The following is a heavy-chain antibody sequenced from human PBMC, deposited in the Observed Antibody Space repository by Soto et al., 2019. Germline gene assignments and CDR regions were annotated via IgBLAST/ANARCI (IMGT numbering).Heavy chain of an antibody. CDR3: ARGNLDSSSWYSPHFYYYGMDV. V-gene: IGHV3-11*06. D-gene: IGHD6-13*01. Sequence: GGSLRLSCAASGFTFSDYYMSWIRQAPGKGLEWVSYISSSSSYTNYADSVKGRFTISRDNAKNSLYLQMNSLRAEDTAVYYCARGNLDSSSWYSPHFYYYGMDVWGQGTTVTVSS. CDR1: GFTFSDYY. CDR2: ISSSSSYT. J-gene: IGHJ6*02.